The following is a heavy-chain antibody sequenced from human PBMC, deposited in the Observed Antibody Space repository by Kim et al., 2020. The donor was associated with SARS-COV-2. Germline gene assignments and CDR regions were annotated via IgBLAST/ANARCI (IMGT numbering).Heavy chain of an antibody. CDR2: INHRGST. CDR3: ARGYPTAGITKQRYPDN. V-gene: IGHV4-34*01. D-gene: IGHD3-10*01. J-gene: IGHJ4*02. CDR1: GGSFSGYY. Sequence: SETLSLTCAVYGGSFSGYYWSWIRQPPGKGLEWIGEINHRGSTNYNPSLKSRVTISVDTSKNQFSLKLSSVTAADTAVYYCARGYPTAGITKQRYPDNWGQVTLVTVSS.